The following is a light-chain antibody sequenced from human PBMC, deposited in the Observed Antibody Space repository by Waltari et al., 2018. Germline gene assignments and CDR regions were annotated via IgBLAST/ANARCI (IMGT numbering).Light chain of an antibody. CDR1: QSVYSY. V-gene: IGKV3-11*01. J-gene: IGKJ4*01. CDR2: DAS. CDR3: QQRGNWLRT. Sequence: EIMLTQSPATLSLSPGERATLSCRASQSVYSYLAWYQQKPGQAPRLLIYDASSRATGVPARCSGSGSGTDFTLTISSLEPEDFAVYYCQQRGNWLRTFGGGTKVEIK.